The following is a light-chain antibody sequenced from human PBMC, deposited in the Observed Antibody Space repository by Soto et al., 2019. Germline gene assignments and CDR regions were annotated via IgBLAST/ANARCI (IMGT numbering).Light chain of an antibody. CDR2: LEGGGKY. CDR1: SGHSHYI. CDR3: ETWDSSLGV. Sequence: QLVLTQSSSASASLGSSVKLTCTLSSGHSHYIIAWHQQQPGKAPRYLMKLEGGGKYSKGSGVPDRFSGSSSGADRYLTISILQFEDEADYYCETWDSSLGVFGGGTKLTVL. V-gene: IGLV4-60*02. J-gene: IGLJ3*02.